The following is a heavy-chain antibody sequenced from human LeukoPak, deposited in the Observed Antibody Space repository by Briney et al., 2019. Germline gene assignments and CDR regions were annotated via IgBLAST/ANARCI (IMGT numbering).Heavy chain of an antibody. CDR2: ISWNSGSI. CDR3: AKVTYYYDSSGYTRGSWFDP. J-gene: IGHJ5*02. V-gene: IGHV3-9*01. Sequence: GGSLRLSCAASGFTFDDYAMHWVRQAPGKGLEWVSGISWNSGSISYADSVKGRFTISRDNAKNSLYLQMNSLRAEDTALYYCAKVTYYYDSSGYTRGSWFDPWGQGTLVTVSS. D-gene: IGHD3-22*01. CDR1: GFTFDDYA.